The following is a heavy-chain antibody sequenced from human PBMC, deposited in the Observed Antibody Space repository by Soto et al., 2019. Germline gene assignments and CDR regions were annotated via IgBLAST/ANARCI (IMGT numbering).Heavy chain of an antibody. CDR3: AKEHIVVVTAPYYFDY. J-gene: IGHJ4*02. CDR2: ISYDGSNK. CDR1: GFTFSSYG. Sequence: QVQLVESGGGVVQPGRSLRLACAASGFTFSSYGMHWVRQARGKGLEWVAVISYDGSNKYYADSVKGRFTISRDNSENTLYLQIDRLRAEDTAVYYCAKEHIVVVTAPYYFDYWGQGTLVTDSS. D-gene: IGHD2-21*02. V-gene: IGHV3-30*18.